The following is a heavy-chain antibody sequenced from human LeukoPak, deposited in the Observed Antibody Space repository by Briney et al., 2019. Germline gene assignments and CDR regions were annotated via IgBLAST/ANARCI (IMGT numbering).Heavy chain of an antibody. CDR2: INHSGST. Sequence: SETLSLTCTVSGGSISSGSYYWSWIRQPPGKGLEWIGEINHSGSTNYNPSLKSRVTISVDTSKNQFSLKLSSVTAADTAVYYCARQPKLWFGANLPWFSFWFDPWGQGTLVTVSS. CDR3: ARQPKLWFGANLPWFSFWFDP. D-gene: IGHD3-10*01. J-gene: IGHJ5*02. V-gene: IGHV4-39*01. CDR1: GGSISSGSYY.